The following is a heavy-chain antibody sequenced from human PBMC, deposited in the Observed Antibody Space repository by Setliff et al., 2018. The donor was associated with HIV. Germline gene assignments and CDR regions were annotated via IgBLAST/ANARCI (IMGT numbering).Heavy chain of an antibody. CDR1: GGSIRTGAYY. V-gene: IGHV4-39*01. Sequence: SETLSLTCTVSGGSIRTGAYYWGWIRQPPGKGLEWIGSIYYDGRTFYKPSLKSRLTISVDTSKNQFSLSLNSVTAADTAIYYCARRIYGNNPYFDYWSQGTLVTVS. CDR2: IYYDGRT. J-gene: IGHJ4*02. D-gene: IGHD4-17*01. CDR3: ARRIYGNNPYFDY.